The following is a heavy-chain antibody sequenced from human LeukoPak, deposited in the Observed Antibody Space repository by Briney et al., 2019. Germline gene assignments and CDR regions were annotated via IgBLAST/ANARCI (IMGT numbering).Heavy chain of an antibody. D-gene: IGHD1-1*01. J-gene: IGHJ4*02. V-gene: IGHV3-7*04. CDR2: IHPEGNEK. CDR1: GFTFSNFW. Sequence: GGSLRLSCAVSGFTFSNFWMSWVRQAPGRGLEWVANIHPEGNEKYHVGSVKGRFTISRDNTKNLLFLQMNGLRVEDTAVYYCARGDDFSGDHWGQGTLVTVSS. CDR3: ARGDDFSGDH.